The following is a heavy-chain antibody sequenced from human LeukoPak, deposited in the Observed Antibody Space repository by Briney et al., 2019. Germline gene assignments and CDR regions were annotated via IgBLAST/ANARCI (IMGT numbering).Heavy chain of an antibody. CDR1: GFTFSSYA. V-gene: IGHV3-64*02. Sequence: GRSLRLSCAASGFTFSSYAIHWVRQAPGKGLEYVSVINTDGRITYYADSVKGRFTISRDNSKNTVYLQMGSLRGEDMAVYYCTRDGGSFCDFDYWGQGALVTVSS. CDR3: TRDGGSFCDFDY. J-gene: IGHJ4*02. D-gene: IGHD1-26*01. CDR2: INTDGRIT.